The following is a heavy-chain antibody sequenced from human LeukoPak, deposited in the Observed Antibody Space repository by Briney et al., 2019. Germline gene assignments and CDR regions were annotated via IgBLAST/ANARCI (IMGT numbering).Heavy chain of an antibody. Sequence: ASVKVSCKASGYTFTSYYMHWVRQAPGQGLEWMGWINPNSGGTNYAQKFQGRVTMTRDTSISTAYMELSRLRSDDTAVYYCARDRVPSTYYYDSSGYSPQYYFDYWGQGTLVTASS. D-gene: IGHD3-22*01. V-gene: IGHV1-2*02. CDR3: ARDRVPSTYYYDSSGYSPQYYFDY. CDR2: INPNSGGT. CDR1: GYTFTSYY. J-gene: IGHJ4*02.